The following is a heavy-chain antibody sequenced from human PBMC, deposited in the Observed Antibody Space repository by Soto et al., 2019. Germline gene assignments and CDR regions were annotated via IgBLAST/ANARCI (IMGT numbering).Heavy chain of an antibody. CDR1: GFTFSSYA. CDR3: ARPGRISYYFDY. Sequence: QVQLVESGGGVVQPGRSLRLSCAASGFTFSSYAMHWVRQAPGKGLEWVAVISYDGSNKYYADSVKGRFTISRDNSKNTLYLQMNSLRAEDTAVYYCARPGRISYYFDYWGQGTLVTVSS. J-gene: IGHJ4*02. CDR2: ISYDGSNK. V-gene: IGHV3-30-3*01.